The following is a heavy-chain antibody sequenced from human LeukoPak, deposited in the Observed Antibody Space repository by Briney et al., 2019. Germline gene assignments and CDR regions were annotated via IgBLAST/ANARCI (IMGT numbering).Heavy chain of an antibody. J-gene: IGHJ4*02. CDR1: GGSISSGDYY. Sequence: SQTLSLTCTVSGGSISSGDYYWSWIRQPPGKGLEWIGYIYYSGSTNYNPSLKSRVTISVDTSKNQFSLKLSSVTAADTAVYYCARVRRYGSSRGLDYWGQGTLVTVSS. CDR3: ARVRRYGSSRGLDY. V-gene: IGHV4-61*08. CDR2: IYYSGST. D-gene: IGHD6-6*01.